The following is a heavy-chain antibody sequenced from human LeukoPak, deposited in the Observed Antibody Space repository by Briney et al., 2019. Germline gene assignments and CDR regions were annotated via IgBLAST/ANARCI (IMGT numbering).Heavy chain of an antibody. CDR3: ARRGPSQSTSEYYFDY. J-gene: IGHJ4*02. CDR1: GYSFTSYW. V-gene: IGHV5-10-1*01. D-gene: IGHD2-2*01. CDR2: IDPSDSYT. Sequence: GESLKISCKGSGYSFTSYWISWVRQMPGKGVEWMGRIDPSDSYTNYSPSFQGHVTISADKSISTAYLQWSSLKASDTAMYYCARRGPSQSTSEYYFDYWGQGTLVTVSS.